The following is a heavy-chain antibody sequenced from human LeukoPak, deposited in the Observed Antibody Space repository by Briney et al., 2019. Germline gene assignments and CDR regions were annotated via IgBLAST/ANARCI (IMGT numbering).Heavy chain of an antibody. V-gene: IGHV1-2*02. CDR2: TNPRSGGT. CDR3: GRVAYCGSGCYYYFDY. Sequence: GASVKVSCKASGYTFTDNYIHWVRQAPGQGLEWMGWTNPRSGGTSYGQKFQGRVTVTRDTSISTAYMELSSLTSDDTAVYYCGRVAYCGSGCYYYFDYWGQGTLVTVSS. J-gene: IGHJ4*02. CDR1: GYTFTDNY. D-gene: IGHD2-21*02.